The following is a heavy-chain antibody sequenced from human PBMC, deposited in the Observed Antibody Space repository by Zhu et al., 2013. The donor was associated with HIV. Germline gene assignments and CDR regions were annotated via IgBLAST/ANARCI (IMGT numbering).Heavy chain of an antibody. CDR2: IIPIFGTA. V-gene: IGHV1-69*01. D-gene: IGHD3-3*01. CDR3: ASCPTIFGVVIIIGGMDV. J-gene: IGHJ6*02. CDR1: GGTFSSYA. Sequence: QVQLVQSGAEVKKPGSSVKVSCKASGGTFSSYAISWVRQAPGQGLEWMGGIIPIFGTANYAQKFQGRVTITADESTSTAYMELSSLRSEDTAVYYCASCPTIFGVVIIIGGMDVWGQGTTVTVSS.